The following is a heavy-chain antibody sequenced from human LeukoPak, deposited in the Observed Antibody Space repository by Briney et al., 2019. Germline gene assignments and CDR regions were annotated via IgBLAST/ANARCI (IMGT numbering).Heavy chain of an antibody. D-gene: IGHD3-10*01. CDR1: GFTFSNAW. CDR2: ISGSGGST. Sequence: GGSLRLSCAASGFTFSNAWMSWVRQAPGKGLEWVSAISGSGGSTYYADSVKGRFTISRDNSKNTLYLQMNSLRAEDTAVYYCAKPDPYYYGSGSYLDYWGQGTLVTVSS. V-gene: IGHV3-23*01. J-gene: IGHJ4*02. CDR3: AKPDPYYYGSGSYLDY.